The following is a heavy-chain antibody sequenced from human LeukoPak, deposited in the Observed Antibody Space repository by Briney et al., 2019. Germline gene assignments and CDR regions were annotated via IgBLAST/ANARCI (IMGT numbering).Heavy chain of an antibody. J-gene: IGHJ3*01. Sequence: PSETLSLTCAVSGGSISSTSYYWAWIRQPPGKGLEWIGTIYYSGSTYHNPSLKSRVNMSVDTSRNQFSLKLSSVDAADTAVYYCAKAGVRYFDSSGLYAFDFWGQGTTVTVSS. CDR1: GGSISSTSYY. CDR2: IYYSGST. D-gene: IGHD3-22*01. CDR3: AKAGVRYFDSSGLYAFDF. V-gene: IGHV4-39*01.